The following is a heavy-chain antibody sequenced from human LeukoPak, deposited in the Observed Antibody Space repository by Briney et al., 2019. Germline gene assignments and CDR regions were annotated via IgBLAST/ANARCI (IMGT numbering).Heavy chain of an antibody. D-gene: IGHD5-18*01. CDR1: GFTFSSYA. CDR2: ISGSGGST. V-gene: IGHV3-23*01. CDR3: AKEHGYSYGYDFDY. Sequence: GGSLRLSCAASGFTFSSYAMIWVRQAPGKGLEWVSAISGSGGSTYYADSVKGRFTISRDNSKNTLYLQMNRLRAEDTAVYYCAKEHGYSYGYDFDYWGQGTLVTVSS. J-gene: IGHJ4*02.